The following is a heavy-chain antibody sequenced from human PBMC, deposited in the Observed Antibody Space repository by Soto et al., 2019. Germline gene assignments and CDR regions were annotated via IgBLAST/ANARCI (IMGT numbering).Heavy chain of an antibody. D-gene: IGHD3-10*01. V-gene: IGHV1-58*01. J-gene: IGHJ4*02. Sequence: QLQQVQSGPELKKPGTSVKVSCKASGFTFTSPAVQWVRQARGQRLEWIGWIVVGSGNTNYAQKFQERVTITRDMSTSKAYMELSSLRSEDTAVYYCAADLGSGSYYDDYWGQGTLVTVSS. CDR2: IVVGSGNT. CDR3: AADLGSGSYYDDY. CDR1: GFTFTSPA.